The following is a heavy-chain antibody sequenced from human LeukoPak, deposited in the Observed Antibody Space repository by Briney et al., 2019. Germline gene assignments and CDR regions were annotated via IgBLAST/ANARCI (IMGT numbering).Heavy chain of an antibody. J-gene: IGHJ2*01. CDR3: ARHGASLSVRHWYFDL. D-gene: IGHD1-1*01. CDR2: INHSGST. CDR1: GGSFSGYY. Sequence: PSETLSLTCAVYGGSFSGYYWSWIRQPPGKGLEWIGEINHSGSTNYNPSLKSRVTISVDTSKNQFSLKLSSVTAADTAVYYCARHGASLSVRHWYFDLWGRGTLVTVSS. V-gene: IGHV4-34*01.